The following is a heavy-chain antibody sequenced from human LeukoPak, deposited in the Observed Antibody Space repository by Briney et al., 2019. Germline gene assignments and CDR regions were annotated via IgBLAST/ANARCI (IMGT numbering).Heavy chain of an antibody. J-gene: IGHJ4*02. CDR3: VRGRDITIFGVVTTAFDY. CDR2: ISAYNGNT. V-gene: IGHV1-18*01. Sequence: GASVKVSCKASGYTFTSYGISWVRQAPGQGLEWMGWISAYNGNTNYAQKLQGRVTMTTDTSTSTVYMELRSLRSDDTAVYYCVRGRDITIFGVVTTAFDYWGQGTLVTVSP. D-gene: IGHD3-3*01. CDR1: GYTFTSYG.